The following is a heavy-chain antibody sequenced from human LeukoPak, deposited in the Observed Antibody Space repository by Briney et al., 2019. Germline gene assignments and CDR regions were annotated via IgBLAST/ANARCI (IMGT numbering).Heavy chain of an antibody. CDR3: ARGSAMVRGVIKLYGMDV. V-gene: IGHV4-39*07. CDR2: IYYSGST. J-gene: IGHJ6*02. D-gene: IGHD3-10*01. CDR1: GGSISSSSYY. Sequence: SETLSLTCTVSGGSISSSSYYWGWIRQPPGKGLEWIGSIYYSGSTYYNPSLKSRVTISVDTSKNQFSLKLSSVTAADTAVYYCARGSAMVRGVIKLYGMDVWGQGTTVTVSS.